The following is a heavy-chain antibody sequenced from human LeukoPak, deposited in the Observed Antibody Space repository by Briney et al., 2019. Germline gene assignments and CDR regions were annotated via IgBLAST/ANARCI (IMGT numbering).Heavy chain of an antibody. CDR3: ARRIGSGSYYKPYFDY. CDR2: IYHSGST. Sequence: SETLSLTCAVSGYSISSGYYWGWIRHPPGKGLEWIGSIYHSGSTYYNPSLKSRVTISVDTSKNQFSLKLSSVTAADTAVYYCARRIGSGSYYKPYFDYWGQGTLVTVSS. J-gene: IGHJ4*02. V-gene: IGHV4-38-2*01. D-gene: IGHD3-10*01. CDR1: GYSISSGYY.